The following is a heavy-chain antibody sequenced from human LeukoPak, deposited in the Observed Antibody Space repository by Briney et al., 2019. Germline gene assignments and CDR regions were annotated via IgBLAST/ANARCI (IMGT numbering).Heavy chain of an antibody. CDR2: FDPEDGET. D-gene: IGHD3-22*01. Sequence: ASVTVSCKVSGYTLTELSMHWVRQAPGKGLEWMGGFDPEDGETIYAQKFQGRVTMTEDTSTDTAYMELSSLRSEDTAVYYCATVRPYYYDSTPSWSWFDPWGQGTLVTVSS. CDR3: ATVRPYYYDSTPSWSWFDP. CDR1: GYTLTELS. J-gene: IGHJ5*02. V-gene: IGHV1-24*01.